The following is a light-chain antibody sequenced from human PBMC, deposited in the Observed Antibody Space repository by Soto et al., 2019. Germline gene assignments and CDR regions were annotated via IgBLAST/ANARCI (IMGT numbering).Light chain of an antibody. CDR3: SSYTSSSTLAV. Sequence: QSALTQPASVSGSPGKSITISCTGTSSDFGGYNYVSWYQQHPGKAPKLMIYEVSNRPSGVSNRFSGSKSGNTASLTISGLQAEDEADYYCSSYTSSSTLAVFGTGTKLTVL. J-gene: IGLJ1*01. CDR2: EVS. CDR1: SSDFGGYNY. V-gene: IGLV2-14*01.